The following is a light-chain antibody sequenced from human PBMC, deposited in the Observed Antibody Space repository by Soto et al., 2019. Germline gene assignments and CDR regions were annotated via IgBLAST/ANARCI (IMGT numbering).Light chain of an antibody. CDR3: MQALQSRWT. V-gene: IGKV2-28*01. CDR2: LGS. Sequence: DIVMTQSPLSLPVTPGEPASISCRSSQSLLHSNGYNYLDWYLQKPGQSPQLLIYLGSNPASGVPDRFSGSGSGTDFTLKISRVEAEDVGVYYCMQALQSRWTFDQGTKVEIK. CDR1: QSLLHSNGYNY. J-gene: IGKJ1*01.